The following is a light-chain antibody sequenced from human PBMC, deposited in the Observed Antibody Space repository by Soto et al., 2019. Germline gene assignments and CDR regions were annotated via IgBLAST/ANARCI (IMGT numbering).Light chain of an antibody. CDR3: CSYAGSYTYV. CDR2: DVS. Sequence: QSVLTQPRSVSGSPGQSVTISCTGTSSDVGGYNYVSWYQQHPGKAPKLMIYDVSKRPSGVPDRFSGSKSGNPASLTIFGLQAEDEADYYCCSYAGSYTYVFGTGTKVT. CDR1: SSDVGGYNY. V-gene: IGLV2-11*01. J-gene: IGLJ1*01.